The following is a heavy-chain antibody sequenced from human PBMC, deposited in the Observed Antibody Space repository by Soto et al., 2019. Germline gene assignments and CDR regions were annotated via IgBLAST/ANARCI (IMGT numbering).Heavy chain of an antibody. Sequence: PGGSLRLSCAASGFTFSSYAMSWVRQAPGKGLEWVSAISGSGGSTYYADSVKGRFTISRDNSKDTLYLQMNSLRAEDTAVYYCAEFYAAGTALLNYYGMDVWGQGTTVTVSS. CDR3: AEFYAAGTALLNYYGMDV. CDR1: GFTFSSYA. V-gene: IGHV3-23*01. CDR2: ISGSGGST. J-gene: IGHJ6*02. D-gene: IGHD1-1*01.